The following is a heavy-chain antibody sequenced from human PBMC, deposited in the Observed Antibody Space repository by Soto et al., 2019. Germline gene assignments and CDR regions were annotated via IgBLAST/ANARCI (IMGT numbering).Heavy chain of an antibody. Sequence: GGCLRLSCAASGFTFSKYAMMWVRQAPGKGLEWVAGILGSGGTYHTDSVKGRFTISKDNSLSTLYLQMDFLRADDTAVYYCAKDAVYGDGFWLPESWGQGTLVTVSS. CDR2: ILGSGGT. V-gene: IGHV3-23*01. D-gene: IGHD4-17*01. CDR3: AKDAVYGDGFWLPES. CDR1: GFTFSKYA. J-gene: IGHJ5*02.